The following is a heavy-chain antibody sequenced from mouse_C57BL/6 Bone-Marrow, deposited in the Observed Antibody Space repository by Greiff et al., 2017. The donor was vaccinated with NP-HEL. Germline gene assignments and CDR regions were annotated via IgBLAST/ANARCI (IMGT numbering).Heavy chain of an antibody. J-gene: IGHJ2*01. CDR1: GYTFTSYW. D-gene: IGHD2-2*01. CDR3: ARWLPLYFDY. Sequence: QVQLQQPGAELVKPGASVKLSCKASGYTFTSYWMQWVKQRPGQGLEWIGEIDPSDSYTNYNQKFKGKATLTVDTSSSTAYMQLSSLTSEDSAVYYCARWLPLYFDYWGQGTTLTVSS. CDR2: IDPSDSYT. V-gene: IGHV1-50*01.